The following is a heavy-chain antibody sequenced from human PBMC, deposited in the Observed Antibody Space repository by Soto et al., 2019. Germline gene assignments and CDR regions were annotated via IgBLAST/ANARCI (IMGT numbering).Heavy chain of an antibody. J-gene: IGHJ5*02. CDR2: INPNSGGT. D-gene: IGHD3-10*01. Sequence: GASVKVSFKASGYTFTGYYMHWVRQAPGQGLEWMGWINPNSGGTNYAQKFQGWVTMTRDTSISTAYMELSRLRSDDTAVYYCARARPYYGSGSPGWTNWFDPWGQGTLVTVSS. CDR3: ARARPYYGSGSPGWTNWFDP. V-gene: IGHV1-2*04. CDR1: GYTFTGYY.